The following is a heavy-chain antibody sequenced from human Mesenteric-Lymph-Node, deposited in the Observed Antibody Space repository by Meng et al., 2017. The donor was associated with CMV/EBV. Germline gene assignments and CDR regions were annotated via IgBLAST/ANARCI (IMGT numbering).Heavy chain of an antibody. CDR3: ARATYCSSTSCLDY. J-gene: IGHJ4*02. V-gene: IGHV4-59*01. CDR2: IYYSGST. D-gene: IGHD2-2*01. Sequence: SETLSLTCTVSGGSISSYYWSWIRQPPGKGLEWIGYIYYSGSTNYNPSLKSRVTISVDTSKNQFSLKLSSVTAADTAVYYCARATYCSSTSCLDYWGQGTLVTVSS. CDR1: GGSISSYY.